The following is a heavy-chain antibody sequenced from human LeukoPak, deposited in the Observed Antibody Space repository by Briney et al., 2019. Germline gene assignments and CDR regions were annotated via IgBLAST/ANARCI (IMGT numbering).Heavy chain of an antibody. J-gene: IGHJ4*02. CDR1: GFTFVDYA. V-gene: IGHV3-49*04. D-gene: IGHD2-2*01. CDR2: IRNKAYGGTT. Sequence: PGRSLRLSCTASGFTFVDYAMSWVRQAPGKGLEWVGFIRNKAYGGTTEYAASVKGRFTISRDDSKSIAYLQMNSLKTEDRALYYCARARLVGYCTSTSCYGGSYFDYWGQGTLVTVSS. CDR3: ARARLVGYCTSTSCYGGSYFDY.